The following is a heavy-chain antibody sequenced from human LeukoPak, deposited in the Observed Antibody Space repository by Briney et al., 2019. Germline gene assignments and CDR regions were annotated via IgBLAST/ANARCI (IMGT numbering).Heavy chain of an antibody. CDR3: ARGLGIVVVPAAYDYYGMDV. Sequence: PGGSLRLSCAASGFTFSSYAMSWVRQAPGKGLEWVSAISGSGGSTYYADSVKGRFTISRDNSKNTLYLQMNSLRAEDTAVYYCARGLGIVVVPAAYDYYGMDVWGQGTTVTVSS. CDR1: GFTFSSYA. J-gene: IGHJ6*02. CDR2: ISGSGGST. V-gene: IGHV3-23*01. D-gene: IGHD2-2*01.